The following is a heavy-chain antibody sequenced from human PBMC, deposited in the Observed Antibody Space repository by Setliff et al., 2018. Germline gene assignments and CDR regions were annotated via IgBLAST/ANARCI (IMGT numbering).Heavy chain of an antibody. CDR1: GFSFSNYA. CDR3: ARDQGSYGYRAFDS. J-gene: IGHJ4*02. CDR2: FSSRNDYI. Sequence: GESLKISCEASGFSFSNYAMNWVRQAPGKGLEWVASFSSRNDYIYHADSVKGRFTISRDNAKTSLYLQMDSLRVEDTAVYYCARDQGSYGYRAFDSWGQGALVTVSS. V-gene: IGHV3-21*01. D-gene: IGHD3-16*01.